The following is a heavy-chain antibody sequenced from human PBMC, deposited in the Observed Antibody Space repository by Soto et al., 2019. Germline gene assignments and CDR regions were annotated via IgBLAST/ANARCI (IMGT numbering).Heavy chain of an antibody. CDR3: AKDFFAGYYDSSGYGL. V-gene: IGHV3-30*18. CDR1: GFTFSSYG. Sequence: GGSLRLSCAASGFTFSSYGMHWVRQAPGKGLEWVAVISYDGSNKYYADSVKGRFTISRDNSKNTLYLQMNSLRAEDTAVYYCAKDFFAGYYDSSGYGLWGQGTLVTVSS. J-gene: IGHJ4*02. CDR2: ISYDGSNK. D-gene: IGHD3-22*01.